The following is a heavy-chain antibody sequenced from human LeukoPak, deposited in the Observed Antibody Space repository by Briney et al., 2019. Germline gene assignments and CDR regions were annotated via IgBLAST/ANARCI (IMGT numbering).Heavy chain of an antibody. CDR1: GFTVSSNY. CDR2: IYSESGGST. CDR3: ARDGWAD. Sequence: GGSLRLSCAASGFTVSSNYMSWVRQAPGEGLEWVSVIYSESGGSTYYADSVKGRFTMSRDNSKNTLYLHMNSLRAVDTAVYYCARDGWADWGQGTLVTVSS. J-gene: IGHJ4*02. D-gene: IGHD1-26*01. V-gene: IGHV3-66*01.